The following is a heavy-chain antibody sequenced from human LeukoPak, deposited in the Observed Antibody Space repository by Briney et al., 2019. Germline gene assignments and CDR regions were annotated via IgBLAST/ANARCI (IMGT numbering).Heavy chain of an antibody. D-gene: IGHD1-1*01. CDR2: IYYSGST. V-gene: IGHV4-61*08. CDR3: ARGGSTGTNLNWVDP. CDR1: GSSISSGDFY. J-gene: IGHJ5*02. Sequence: SETLSLTCTVSGSSISSGDFYWSWIRQSPGQGLEWIGYIYYSGSTNYNPSLKSRVTISVDTSKNQFSLKLSSVTAADTAVYYCARGGSTGTNLNWVDPWGQGTLVTVSS.